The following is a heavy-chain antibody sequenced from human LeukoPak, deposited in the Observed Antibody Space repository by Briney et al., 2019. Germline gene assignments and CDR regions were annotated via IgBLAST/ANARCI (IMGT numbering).Heavy chain of an antibody. CDR3: TTDNGYPGYSSGWYWDVFDY. V-gene: IGHV3-15*01. J-gene: IGHJ4*02. CDR2: IKSKTDGGTT. D-gene: IGHD6-19*01. CDR1: GFTFSNAW. Sequence: GGSLRLSCPASGFTFSNAWMSWVRQAPGKGLEWVGRIKSKTDGGTTDYAAPVKGRFTISRDDSKNTLYLQMNSLKTEDTAVYYCTTDNGYPGYSSGWYWDVFDYWGQGTLVTVSS.